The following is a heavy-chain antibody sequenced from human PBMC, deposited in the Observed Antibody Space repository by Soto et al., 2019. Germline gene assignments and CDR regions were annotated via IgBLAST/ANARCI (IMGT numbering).Heavy chain of an antibody. J-gene: IGHJ4*02. CDR1: GFTFSSYG. Sequence: GGSLSLSCAASGFTFSSYGMHWVRQAPGKGLEWVAVISYDGSNKYYADSVKGRFTISRDNSKNTLYLQMNSLRAEDTAVYYCASSTGYSYGFDYWGQGTLVTVSS. CDR2: ISYDGSNK. CDR3: ASSTGYSYGFDY. V-gene: IGHV3-30*03. D-gene: IGHD5-18*01.